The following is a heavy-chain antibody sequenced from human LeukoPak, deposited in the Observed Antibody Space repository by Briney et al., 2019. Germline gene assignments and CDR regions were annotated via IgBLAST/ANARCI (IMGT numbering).Heavy chain of an antibody. D-gene: IGHD2-15*01. CDR2: IYYSGST. Sequence: SETLSLTCTVSGGSISSYYWSWIRQPPGKGLEWIGYIYYSGSTNYNPSLKSQVTMSVDTSKNQFSLKLSSVTAADTAVYYCARTLGYCSGGSCNGDAFDIWGQGTMVTVSS. J-gene: IGHJ3*02. CDR3: ARTLGYCSGGSCNGDAFDI. V-gene: IGHV4-59*01. CDR1: GGSISSYY.